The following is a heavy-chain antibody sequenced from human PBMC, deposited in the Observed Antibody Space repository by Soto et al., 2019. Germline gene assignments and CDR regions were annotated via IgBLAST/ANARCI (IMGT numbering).Heavy chain of an antibody. CDR3: ARDRYSSSWYRYFAY. CDR1: GFTFSSYG. Sequence: QVQLVESGGGVVQPGRSLRLSCAASGFTFSSYGMHWVRQAPGKGLEWVAVIWYDGSNEYYADSVKGRFTISRDNSKNTLYLQMISLRAEDTAVYYCARDRYSSSWYRYFAYWGQGTLVTVSS. V-gene: IGHV3-33*01. CDR2: IWYDGSNE. D-gene: IGHD6-13*01. J-gene: IGHJ4*02.